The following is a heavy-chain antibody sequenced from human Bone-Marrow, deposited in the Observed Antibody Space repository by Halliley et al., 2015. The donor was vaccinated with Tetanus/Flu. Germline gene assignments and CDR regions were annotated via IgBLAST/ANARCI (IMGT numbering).Heavy chain of an antibody. D-gene: IGHD4-17*01. CDR3: ARGPTVTARGNWFDP. J-gene: IGHJ5*02. V-gene: IGHV4-31*03. CDR1: GGSISSGNFY. CDR2: ISYSGSA. Sequence: TPSLTCTVSGGSISSGNFYWSWIRQHPGKGLEWIGYISYSGSAYSKPSLESRVSISLDTSKNQFSLKMNSVTAADTAVYYCARGPTVTARGNWFDPWGQGTLVIVSS.